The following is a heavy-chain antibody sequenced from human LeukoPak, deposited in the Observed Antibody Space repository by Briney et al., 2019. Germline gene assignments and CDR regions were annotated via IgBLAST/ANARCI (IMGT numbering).Heavy chain of an antibody. CDR1: GFAFSFYA. D-gene: IGHD6-19*01. CDR3: AKPISGGLAVTADWFHP. CDR2: IYANSGTT. J-gene: IGHJ5*01. V-gene: IGHV3-23*01. Sequence: SGGSLRLSCAASGFAFSFYAMSWLRQPPGKGLEWVSTIYANSGTTSYAASVRGRFTISRDNSKNTLYLQVNTLRAEDTATYYCAKPISGGLAVTADWFHPWGEGTLV.